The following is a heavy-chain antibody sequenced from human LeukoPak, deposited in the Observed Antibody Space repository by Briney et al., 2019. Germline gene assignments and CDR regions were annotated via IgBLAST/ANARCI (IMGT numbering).Heavy chain of an antibody. Sequence: SETLSLTCTVSGGSISSYYWSWIRQPPGKGLEWIGYIYYSGSTNYNPSLKSRVTISVDTSKNQFSLKLSSVTAADTAVYYCARHDSSGYYPDYWGQGTLVTVSS. CDR3: ARHDSSGYYPDY. J-gene: IGHJ4*02. D-gene: IGHD3-22*01. V-gene: IGHV4-59*01. CDR2: IYYSGST. CDR1: GGSISSYY.